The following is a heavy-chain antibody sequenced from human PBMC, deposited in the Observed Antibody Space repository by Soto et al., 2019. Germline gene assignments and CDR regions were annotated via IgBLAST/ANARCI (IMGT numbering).Heavy chain of an antibody. CDR1: GVSITSGAYY. V-gene: IGHV4-31*03. D-gene: IGHD4-17*01. J-gene: IGHJ3*01. CDR3: ARARLRAVYAFDF. CDR2: IYYNGNT. Sequence: QVQLQESGPGLVKPSQTLSLTCTLSGVSITSGAYYWTWVRQHPGKGLEWIGYIYYNGNTYFIPSLKSRLTISIDTSKNQFSLKLSSVPAADTAMYYCARARLRAVYAFDFWGQGTMVTVSS.